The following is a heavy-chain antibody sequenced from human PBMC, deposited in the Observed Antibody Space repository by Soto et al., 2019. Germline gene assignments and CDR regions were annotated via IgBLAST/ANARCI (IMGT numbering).Heavy chain of an antibody. CDR2: ISYDGSKK. J-gene: IGHJ4*02. CDR3: ATTFYSGPD. V-gene: IGHV3-30*03. Sequence: GGSLRLSCAASGFTFSNYGMHWVRQSPGKGLEWVAVISYDGSKKYYADSVKGRFTISRDNSKNTLYLQMHSLRAEDTAVYYCATTFYSGPDWGQGTRVTVSS. D-gene: IGHD5-12*01. CDR1: GFTFSNYG.